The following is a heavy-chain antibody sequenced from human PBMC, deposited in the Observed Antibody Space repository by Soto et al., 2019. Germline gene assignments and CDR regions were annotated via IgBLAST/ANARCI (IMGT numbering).Heavy chain of an antibody. CDR2: ISAYNGNT. CDR3: ARDLAAAGPFDC. D-gene: IGHD6-13*01. CDR1: GYTFTNYA. V-gene: IGHV1-18*01. Sequence: QVQLVQSGAEVKKPGASVKVSCKASGYTFTNYAFSWVRQAPGQGLEWMGWISAYNGNTNYPQKLQGRVTMTTDTSKSTAYMELRSLRSEDTAVYYCARDLAAAGPFDCWGQGTLVTVSS. J-gene: IGHJ4*02.